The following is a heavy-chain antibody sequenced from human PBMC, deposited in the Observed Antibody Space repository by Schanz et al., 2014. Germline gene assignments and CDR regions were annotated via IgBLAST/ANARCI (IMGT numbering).Heavy chain of an antibody. J-gene: IGHJ3*02. CDR3: ARDVGGCSSSTSCYAFEI. CDR2: IHYSRGT. V-gene: IGHV4-59*12. Sequence: QVQLQESGPGLVKPSETLSLTCAVSGGSISGYYWSWIRQPPGKGLEWIAFIHYSRGTNYNPSLKGRGTISVDTPKNDFALRVASVTAADTAVYYCARDVGGCSSSTSCYAFEIWGQGTMVTVSS. D-gene: IGHD2-2*01. CDR1: GGSISGYY.